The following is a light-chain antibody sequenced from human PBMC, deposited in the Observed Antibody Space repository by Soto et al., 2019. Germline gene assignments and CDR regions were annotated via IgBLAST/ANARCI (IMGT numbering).Light chain of an antibody. J-gene: IGKJ1*01. V-gene: IGKV1-39*01. Sequence: DIQMTQSPSSLSASVGDRVTITCRASQTIDSYLNWYQQKPGKAPKLLIYGASSLQSGVPSRFSGSGSGTDFTLTISSLQPEDFATYYCQQSYSNPWTFGQGTKVEIK. CDR3: QQSYSNPWT. CDR2: GAS. CDR1: QTIDSY.